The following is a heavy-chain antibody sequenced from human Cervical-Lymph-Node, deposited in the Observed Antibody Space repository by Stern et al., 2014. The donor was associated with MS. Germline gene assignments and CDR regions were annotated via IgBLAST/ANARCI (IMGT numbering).Heavy chain of an antibody. V-gene: IGHV2-5*02. CDR1: GFSLTTGVA. J-gene: IGHJ2*01. CDR3: AHTLMGDYGNWYFAR. Sequence: QVTLKESGPTVVQPTETLTLTCTFSGFSLTTGVAVGWIRQPPGQAPEWLSLVIWDDDKRYSSSLKIRLTITKDSFKNQVALTMTDMDPGDSATYYCAHTLMGDYGNWYFARWGRGTLVTVSP. CDR2: VIWDDDK. D-gene: IGHD4-17*01.